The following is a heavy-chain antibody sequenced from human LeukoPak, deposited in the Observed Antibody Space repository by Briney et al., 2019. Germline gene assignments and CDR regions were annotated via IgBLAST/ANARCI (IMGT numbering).Heavy chain of an antibody. D-gene: IGHD1-26*01. CDR3: ARDLVDVLQDYFDY. CDR2: IYTSGST. V-gene: IGHV4-61*02. CDR1: GGSISSGSYY. Sequence: SQTLSLTCTVSGGSISSGSYYWSWIRQPAGKGLEWIGRIYTSGSTNYNPSLKSRVTISVDTSKNQFSLKLSSVTAADTAVYYCARDLVDVLQDYFDYWGQGTLVTVSS. J-gene: IGHJ4*02.